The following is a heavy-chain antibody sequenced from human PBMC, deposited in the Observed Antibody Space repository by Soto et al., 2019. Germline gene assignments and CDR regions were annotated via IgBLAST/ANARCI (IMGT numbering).Heavy chain of an antibody. CDR3: ARVYSGSYSDS. Sequence: QVQLQESGPGLVKPSGTLSLTCAVSGGSISSNNWWSWVRQPPGKGLEWIGEIFHSGSPHYSPSLKSRVTISVDKFKDHFSLNLTSVTAADTAVYYCARVYSGSYSDSWGQGTLVTVSS. J-gene: IGHJ4*02. V-gene: IGHV4-4*02. CDR2: IFHSGSP. D-gene: IGHD1-26*01. CDR1: GGSISSNNW.